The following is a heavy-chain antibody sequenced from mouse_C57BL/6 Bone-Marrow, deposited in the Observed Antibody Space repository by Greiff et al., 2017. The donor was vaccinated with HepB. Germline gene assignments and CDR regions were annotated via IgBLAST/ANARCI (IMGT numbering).Heavy chain of an antibody. D-gene: IGHD1-1*01. CDR3: ARRVLRWYFDV. CDR1: GYTFTSYG. Sequence: QVQLKQSGAELARPGASVKLSCKASGYTFTSYGISWVKQRTGQGLEWIGEIYPRSGNTYYNEKFKGKATLTADKSSSTAYMELRSLTSEDSAVYFCARRVLRWYFDVWGTGTTVTVSS. J-gene: IGHJ1*03. V-gene: IGHV1-81*01. CDR2: IYPRSGNT.